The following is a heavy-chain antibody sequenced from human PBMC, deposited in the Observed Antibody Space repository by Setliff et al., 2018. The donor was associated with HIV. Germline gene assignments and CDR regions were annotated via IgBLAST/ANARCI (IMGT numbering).Heavy chain of an antibody. D-gene: IGHD2-21*01. V-gene: IGHV4-39*01. CDR2: VSQIGST. CDR1: GVSINRTDHY. J-gene: IGHJ5*02. Sequence: SETLSLTCSVSGVSINRTDHYWGWIRQSPGKRLEWIGSVSQIGSTYYNPSLKSRITISVDRSKNLFSLKLISVSAADQGVYYCARVPVAGANWFGPWGLGTLVTVSS. CDR3: ARVPVAGANWFGP.